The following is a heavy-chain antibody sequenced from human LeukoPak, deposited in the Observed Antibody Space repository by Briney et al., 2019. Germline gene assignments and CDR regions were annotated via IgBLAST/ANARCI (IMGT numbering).Heavy chain of an antibody. CDR1: GFTFSSYE. J-gene: IGHJ4*02. CDR2: IGSSGSTI. CDR3: VRGDGEVFDY. V-gene: IGHV3-48*03. D-gene: IGHD4-17*01. Sequence: GGSLRLSCAASGFTFSSYEMNWVRQAPGEGLEWVSYIGSSGSTIYSADSVKGRFTISRDNSKNSLYLQMNSLRAEDTAIYHCVRGDGEVFDYWGQGTLVTVSS.